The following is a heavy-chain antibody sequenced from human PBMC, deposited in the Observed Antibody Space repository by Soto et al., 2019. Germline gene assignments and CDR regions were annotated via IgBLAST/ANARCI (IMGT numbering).Heavy chain of an antibody. Sequence: SLKVSCRAYGVTFSSYAIIWVRRAPGQGLEWMGGIIPIFGTANYAQKFQGRVTITADKSTSTAYMELSSLRSEDTAVYYCARDVIVGAINAFGIWGQGTMVTVSS. V-gene: IGHV1-69*06. D-gene: IGHD1-26*01. CDR3: ARDVIVGAINAFGI. J-gene: IGHJ3*02. CDR1: GVTFSSYA. CDR2: IIPIFGTA.